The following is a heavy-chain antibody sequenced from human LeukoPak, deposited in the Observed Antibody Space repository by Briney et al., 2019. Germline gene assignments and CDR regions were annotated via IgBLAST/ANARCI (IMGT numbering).Heavy chain of an antibody. CDR1: GGSISSYY. CDR3: ARDGPITMVRGVIHSSWFDP. D-gene: IGHD3-10*01. CDR2: IYYSGST. Sequence: PSETLSLTCTVSGGSISSYYWSWIRQPPGKGLEWIGYIYYSGSTNYNPSLKSRVTISVDTSKNQFSLKLSSVTAADTAVYYCARDGPITMVRGVIHSSWFDPWGQGTLVTVSS. J-gene: IGHJ5*02. V-gene: IGHV4-59*01.